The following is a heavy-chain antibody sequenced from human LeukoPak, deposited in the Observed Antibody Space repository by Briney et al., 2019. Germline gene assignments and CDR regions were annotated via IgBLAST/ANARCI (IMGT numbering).Heavy chain of an antibody. Sequence: KPSETLSLTCAVYGGFFSGYYWSWIRQPPGKGLEWIGEINHSGSTNYNPSLKSRVTISVDTSKNQFSLKLSSVTAADTAVYYCVRVGSIAGLDYWGQGTLVTVSS. CDR2: INHSGST. J-gene: IGHJ4*02. V-gene: IGHV4-34*01. CDR3: VRVGSIAGLDY. D-gene: IGHD6-13*01. CDR1: GGFFSGYY.